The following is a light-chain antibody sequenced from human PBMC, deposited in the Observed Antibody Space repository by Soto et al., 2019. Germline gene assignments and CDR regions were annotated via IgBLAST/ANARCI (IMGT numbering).Light chain of an antibody. J-gene: IGLJ2*01. CDR2: SNN. CDR1: SSNIRSNT. CDR3: AAWDDSLNGVV. Sequence: QSVLTQPPSASGTPGQRVTISCSGSSSNIRSNTVNWYQQLPGTAPKLLIYSNNQRPPGVPDRFSGSKSGTSASLAISGLQSEDEADYYCAAWDDSLNGVVFGGGTKLTVL. V-gene: IGLV1-44*01.